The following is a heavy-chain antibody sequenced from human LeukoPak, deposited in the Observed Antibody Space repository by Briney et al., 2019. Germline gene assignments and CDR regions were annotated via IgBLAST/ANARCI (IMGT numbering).Heavy chain of an antibody. CDR2: ITGSGGRT. D-gene: IGHD3-22*01. V-gene: IGHV3-23*01. CDR1: GFTFSTYG. Sequence: GGSLRLSCEVSGFTFSTYGMSWVRQAPGKGLEWVSAITGSGGRTYYADSVKGRFTISRDNSKNTLYLQMNSLRAEDTAVYYCAKDQIVDYYDSSGYYALDYWGQGTLVTVSS. J-gene: IGHJ4*02. CDR3: AKDQIVDYYDSSGYYALDY.